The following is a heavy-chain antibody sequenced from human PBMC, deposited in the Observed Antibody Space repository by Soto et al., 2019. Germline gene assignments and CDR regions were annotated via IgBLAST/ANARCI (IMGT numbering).Heavy chain of an antibody. CDR1: GGSISSGGYY. Sequence: SETLSLTCTVSGGSISSGGYYWSWIRQHPGKGLEWIGYIYYSGSTYYNPSLKSRVTISVDTSKNQFSLKLSSVTAADTAVYYCARSNVDCGGDCYLDYWGQGTLVTVSS. CDR3: ARSNVDCGGDCYLDY. V-gene: IGHV4-31*03. D-gene: IGHD2-21*02. J-gene: IGHJ4*02. CDR2: IYYSGST.